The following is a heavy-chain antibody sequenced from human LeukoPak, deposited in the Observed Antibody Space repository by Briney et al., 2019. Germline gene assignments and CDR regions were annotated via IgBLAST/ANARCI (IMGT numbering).Heavy chain of an antibody. J-gene: IGHJ5*02. Sequence: GGSLRLSCAASGFTFSSYSMNWVRQAPGKGLEWVSCISSSSSYIYYADSVKGRFTTSRDNAKNSLYLQMNSLRAEDTAVYYCAKISRAWFGETSWFDPWGQGTLVTVSS. CDR1: GFTFSSYS. V-gene: IGHV3-21*01. CDR3: AKISRAWFGETSWFDP. CDR2: ISSSSSYI. D-gene: IGHD3-10*01.